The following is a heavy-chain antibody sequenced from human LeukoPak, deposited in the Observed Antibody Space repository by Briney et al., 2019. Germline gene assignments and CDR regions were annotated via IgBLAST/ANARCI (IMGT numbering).Heavy chain of an antibody. Sequence: PSETLSLTCTVSGGSISSYYWSWIRQPPGKGLEWIGYIYYSGSTNYNPSLKSRVTISVDTSKNQFSLKLSSVTAADTAVYYCARHSGLWELDAFDIWGQGTMVTVSS. CDR3: ARHSGLWELDAFDI. D-gene: IGHD1-26*01. V-gene: IGHV4-59*08. CDR2: IYYSGST. J-gene: IGHJ3*02. CDR1: GGSISSYY.